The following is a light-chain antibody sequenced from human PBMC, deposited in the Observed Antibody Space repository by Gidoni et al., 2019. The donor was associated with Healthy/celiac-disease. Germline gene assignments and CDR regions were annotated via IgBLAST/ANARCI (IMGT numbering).Light chain of an antibody. V-gene: IGKV3-11*01. CDR3: QQRSNWL. CDR2: DAS. J-gene: IGKJ2*01. Sequence: EIVLTQSPATRSLSPGERATLSCRASQSVSSYLAWYQQKPGQAPRLLIYDASNRATGIPARFSGSGSGTDFTLTISSLEPEDFAVYYCQQRSNWLFXXXTKLEIK. CDR1: QSVSSY.